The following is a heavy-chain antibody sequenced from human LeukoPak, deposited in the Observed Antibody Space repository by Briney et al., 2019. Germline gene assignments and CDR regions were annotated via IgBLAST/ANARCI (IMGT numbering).Heavy chain of an antibody. J-gene: IGHJ6*02. CDR3: ASPRADIVVVPADDNYYYYYGMDV. V-gene: IGHV1-69*04. CDR1: GGTFSSYA. CDR2: IIPILGIA. D-gene: IGHD2-2*01. Sequence: GASVKVPCKASGGTFSSYAISWVRQAPGQGLEWMGRIIPILGIANYAQKFQGRVTITADKSTSTAYMELSSLRSEDTAVYYCASPRADIVVVPADDNYYYYYGMDVWGQGTTVTVSS.